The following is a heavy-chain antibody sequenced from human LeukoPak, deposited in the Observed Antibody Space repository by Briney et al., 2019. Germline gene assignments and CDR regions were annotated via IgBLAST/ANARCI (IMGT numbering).Heavy chain of an antibody. Sequence: HPGRSLRLSCAASGFTFSSYGMHWIRQAPGKGLEWVAVIWSDGCKKYYAESVKGRFTVSRDTSKNTLYLQMDSLRAEDTAVYYCARDDDTSGHYSYFQHWGQGTLVTVSS. J-gene: IGHJ1*01. V-gene: IGHV3-33*01. D-gene: IGHD3-22*01. CDR2: IWSDGCKK. CDR3: ARDDDTSGHYSYFQH. CDR1: GFTFSSYG.